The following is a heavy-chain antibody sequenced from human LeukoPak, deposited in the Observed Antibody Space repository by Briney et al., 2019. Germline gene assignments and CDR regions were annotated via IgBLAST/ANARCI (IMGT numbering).Heavy chain of an antibody. CDR2: IYSGGST. Sequence: GGSLRLSCAASGFTFSSYAMSWVRQAPGKGLEWVSVIYSGGSTYYADSVKGRFTISRDNSKNTLYLQMNSLRAEDTAVYYCARPLSAAGFYWGQGTLVTVSS. D-gene: IGHD6-13*01. J-gene: IGHJ4*02. CDR3: ARPLSAAGFY. CDR1: GFTFSSYA. V-gene: IGHV3-66*04.